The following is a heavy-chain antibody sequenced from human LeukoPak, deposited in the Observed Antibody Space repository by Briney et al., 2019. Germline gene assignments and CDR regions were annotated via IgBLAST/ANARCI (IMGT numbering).Heavy chain of an antibody. D-gene: IGHD6-13*01. V-gene: IGHV3-23*01. Sequence: GGSLRLSCAASGFTVSSYAMSWVRQAPGRGREWGSAISGRGDTSYYAGSVRGRFPISRDISNNTLFLKMDSLRAEDTAVYFCAKEWKYSSSWYQYYFDCWGQGTLVTVSS. CDR1: GFTVSSYA. CDR3: AKEWKYSSSWYQYYFDC. CDR2: ISGRGDTS. J-gene: IGHJ4*02.